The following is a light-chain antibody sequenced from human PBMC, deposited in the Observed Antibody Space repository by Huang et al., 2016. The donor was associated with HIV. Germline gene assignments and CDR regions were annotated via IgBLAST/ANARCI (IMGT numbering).Light chain of an antibody. J-gene: IGKJ4*01. V-gene: IGKV3-15*01. Sequence: EIVMTQSPVTPSVSPGESATLSCRASQSVSTNLAWYQQKPGQSPRLLIHGASTRATGIPARFTLTISSLQSEDSAVYYCQQYNNWPPLTFGGGTKVEIK. CDR3: QQYNNWPPLT. CDR2: GAS. CDR1: QSVSTN.